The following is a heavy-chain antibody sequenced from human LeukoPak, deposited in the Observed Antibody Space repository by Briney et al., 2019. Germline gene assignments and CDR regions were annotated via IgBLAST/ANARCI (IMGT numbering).Heavy chain of an antibody. CDR2: IYYSGST. J-gene: IGHJ4*02. V-gene: IGHV4-39*07. CDR1: GGSISSSSYY. CDR3: AREGLAFDY. Sequence: PSETLSLTCTASGGSISSSSYYWDWIRQPPVKGLEWIGSIYYSGSTYYNPSLKSRVTISVDTSKNQFSLKLSSVTAADTAVYYCAREGLAFDYWGQGTLVTVSS.